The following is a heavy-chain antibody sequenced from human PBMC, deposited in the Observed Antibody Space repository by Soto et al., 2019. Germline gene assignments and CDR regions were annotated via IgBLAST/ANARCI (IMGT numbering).Heavy chain of an antibody. CDR2: IYYSGST. Sequence: QVQLQESGPGLVKPSQTLSLTCTVPGGSISSGAYYWSWIRQLPGKGLEWIGFIYYSGSTHYNPSLKNRVTKAIDTPKNHYSQTLSTVTAADTAVDFSTSELDWSGGSRFDYWGQGTPVTVSS. CDR1: GGSISSGAYY. CDR3: TSELDWSGGSRFDY. V-gene: IGHV4-31*03. J-gene: IGHJ4*02. D-gene: IGHD3-3*01.